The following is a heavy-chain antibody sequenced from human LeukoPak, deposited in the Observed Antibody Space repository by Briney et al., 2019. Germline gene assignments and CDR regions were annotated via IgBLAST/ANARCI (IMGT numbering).Heavy chain of an antibody. Sequence: SETLSLTCTVSGGSISSYYWSWIRQPPGKGLEWIGYIYYSGSTNYNPSLKSRVTKSVDTSKNQFSLKLSSVTAADTAVYYCARVAFPSSWYFDYWGQGTLVTVSS. J-gene: IGHJ4*02. D-gene: IGHD6-13*01. CDR1: GGSISSYY. V-gene: IGHV4-59*01. CDR3: ARVAFPSSWYFDY. CDR2: IYYSGST.